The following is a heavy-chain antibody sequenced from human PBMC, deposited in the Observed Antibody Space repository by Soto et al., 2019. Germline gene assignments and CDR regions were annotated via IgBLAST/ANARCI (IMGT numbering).Heavy chain of an antibody. V-gene: IGHV4-31*03. CDR1: GGSISSGGYY. Sequence: SETLSLTCTVSGGSISSGGYYWSWIRQHPGKGLEWIGYIYYSGSTYYNPSLKSRLTISVDTSKNQFSLKLSSVTAADTAVYYCARDLIAAAGIFDYWGQGTLVTVSS. CDR3: ARDLIAAAGIFDY. J-gene: IGHJ4*02. D-gene: IGHD6-13*01. CDR2: IYYSGST.